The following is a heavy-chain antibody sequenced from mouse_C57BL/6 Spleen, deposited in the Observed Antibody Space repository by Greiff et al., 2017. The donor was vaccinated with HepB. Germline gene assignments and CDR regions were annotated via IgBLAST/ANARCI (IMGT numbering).Heavy chain of an antibody. V-gene: IGHV6-6*01. CDR2: IRNKANNHAT. J-gene: IGHJ4*01. D-gene: IGHD2-1*01. CDR1: GFTFSDAW. Sequence: EVKVIESGGGLVQPGGSMKLSCAASGFTFSDAWMDWVRQSPEKGLEWVAEIRNKANNHATYYAESVKGRFTISRDDSKSSVYLQMNSLRAEDTGIYYCTRDGNYEGYYAMDYWGQGTSVTVSS. CDR3: TRDGNYEGYYAMDY.